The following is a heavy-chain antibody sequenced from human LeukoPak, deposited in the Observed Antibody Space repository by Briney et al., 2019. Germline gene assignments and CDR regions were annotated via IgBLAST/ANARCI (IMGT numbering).Heavy chain of an antibody. CDR3: ARRAVVPAAGVDY. CDR2: IYYSGST. D-gene: IGHD2-2*01. J-gene: IGHJ4*02. Sequence: SETLSLTCTVSGGSISSYYWSWIRQPPGKGLEWIGYIYYSGSTNYNPSLKSRVTISVDTSKNQFSLKLSSVTAADTAVYYCARRAVVPAAGVDYWGQGTLVTVSS. V-gene: IGHV4-59*08. CDR1: GGSISSYY.